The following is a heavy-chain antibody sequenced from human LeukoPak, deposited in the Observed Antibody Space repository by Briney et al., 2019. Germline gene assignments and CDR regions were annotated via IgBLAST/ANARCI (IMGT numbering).Heavy chain of an antibody. Sequence: SQTLSLTCTVSGGSISSGSYYWSWIRQPAGKGLEWIGRIYTSGSTNYNPSLKSRVTISVDTSKNQFSLKLSSVTAADTAVYYCASTTGITGTYYFDYWGQGTLVTVSS. D-gene: IGHD1-7*01. V-gene: IGHV4-61*02. CDR2: IYTSGST. CDR3: ASTTGITGTYYFDY. CDR1: GGSISSGSYY. J-gene: IGHJ4*02.